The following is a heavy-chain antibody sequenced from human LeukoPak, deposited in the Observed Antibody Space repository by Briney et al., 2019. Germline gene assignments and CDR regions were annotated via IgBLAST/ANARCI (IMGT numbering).Heavy chain of an antibody. D-gene: IGHD5-18*01. Sequence: PGRSLRLSCAASGFTFSNYGMHWFRQAPGKGLEWVAVISFDGNNRYFADSVKGRFTISRDNSKNTLYLQMNSLRPEDTAVYYCAKGGTQLWFGTYYFDYWGQGTLVTVSS. CDR1: GFTFSNYG. CDR2: ISFDGNNR. V-gene: IGHV3-30*18. J-gene: IGHJ4*02. CDR3: AKGGTQLWFGTYYFDY.